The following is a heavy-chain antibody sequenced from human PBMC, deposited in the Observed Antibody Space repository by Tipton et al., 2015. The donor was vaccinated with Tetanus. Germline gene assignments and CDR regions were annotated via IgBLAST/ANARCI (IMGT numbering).Heavy chain of an antibody. J-gene: IGHJ3*02. CDR1: GFTFSSYW. V-gene: IGHV3-7*01. CDR2: IKQDGSEK. Sequence: SLRLSCAASGFTFSSYWMSWVRQAPGKGLEWVANIKQDGSEKYYVDSVKGRFTISRDNAKNSLYLQMNSLRAEDTAVYYCAREIVGATGAFDIWGQGTMVTVSS. D-gene: IGHD1-26*01. CDR3: AREIVGATGAFDI.